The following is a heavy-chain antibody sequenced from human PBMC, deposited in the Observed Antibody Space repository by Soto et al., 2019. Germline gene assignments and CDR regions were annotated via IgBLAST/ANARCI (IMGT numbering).Heavy chain of an antibody. CDR1: GGTFSSYA. V-gene: IGHV1-69*06. Sequence: ASVKVSCKASGGTFSSYAISWVRQAPGQGLEWVGGIIPIFGTANYAQKFQGIVTITADKSTSTAYMELSSLRSEGTAVYYCASFDSPPTSRSGYYGSYYYYYGMDVWGQGTTVTVS. CDR3: ASFDSPPTSRSGYYGSYYYYYGMDV. D-gene: IGHD3-3*01. CDR2: IIPIFGTA. J-gene: IGHJ6*02.